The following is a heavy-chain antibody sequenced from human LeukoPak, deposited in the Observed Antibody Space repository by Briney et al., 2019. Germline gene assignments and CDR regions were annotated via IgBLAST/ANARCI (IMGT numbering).Heavy chain of an antibody. D-gene: IGHD6-13*01. CDR2: INPNSGGT. CDR1: GGTFSSYA. J-gene: IGHJ4*02. CDR3: ARDYTAAPTPDY. Sequence: ASVKVSCEASGGTFSSYAISWVRQAPGQGLEWMGWINPNSGGTNYAQKFQGRVTMTRDTSISTAYMELSRLRSDDTAVYYCARDYTAAPTPDYWGQGTLVTVSS. V-gene: IGHV1-2*02.